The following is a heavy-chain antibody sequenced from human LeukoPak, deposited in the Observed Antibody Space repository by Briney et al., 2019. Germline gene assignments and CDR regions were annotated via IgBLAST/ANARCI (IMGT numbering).Heavy chain of an antibody. CDR3: AKALGGAVAGTDY. Sequence: GGALRLSCVASGFAFSSYSMIWVRQAPGKGLEWVSSMNTNTFIYYANSVKGRFTISRDNSKNTLYLQMNSLRAEDTAVYYCAKALGGAVAGTDYWGQGTLVTVSS. CDR2: MNTNTFI. V-gene: IGHV3-21*04. J-gene: IGHJ4*02. CDR1: GFAFSSYS. D-gene: IGHD6-19*01.